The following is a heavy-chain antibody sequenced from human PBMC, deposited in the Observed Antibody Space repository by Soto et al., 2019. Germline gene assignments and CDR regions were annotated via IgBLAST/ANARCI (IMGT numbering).Heavy chain of an antibody. V-gene: IGHV1-2*04. D-gene: IGHD2-15*01. J-gene: IGHJ3*02. Sequence: QVQLVQSGAEVKKPGASVKVSCKASGYTFTGYYMHWVRQAPGQGLEWMGWINPNSGGTNYAQKFQGWVTMTRDTSISTAYMELSRLRSDDTAVYYCARAPRDGGNPGDAFDIWGQGTMVTVSS. CDR1: GYTFTGYY. CDR3: ARAPRDGGNPGDAFDI. CDR2: INPNSGGT.